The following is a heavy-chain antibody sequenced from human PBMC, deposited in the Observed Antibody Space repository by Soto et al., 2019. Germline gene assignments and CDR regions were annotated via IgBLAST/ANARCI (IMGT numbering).Heavy chain of an antibody. D-gene: IGHD6-13*01. CDR2: ISSSGSTI. J-gene: IGHJ6*02. V-gene: IGHV3-48*03. CDR3: ARERYSSSWHRGYYYGMDV. CDR1: GFTFSSYE. Sequence: PGGSLRLSCAASGFTFSSYEMNWVRQAPGKGLEWVSYISSSGSTIYYADSVKGRFTISRENAKNSLYLQMNSLRAEDTAVYYCARERYSSSWHRGYYYGMDVWGQGTTVTVSS.